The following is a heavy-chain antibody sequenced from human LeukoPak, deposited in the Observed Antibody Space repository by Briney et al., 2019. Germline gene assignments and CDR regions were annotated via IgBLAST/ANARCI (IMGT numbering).Heavy chain of an antibody. D-gene: IGHD6-13*01. Sequence: GGSLRLSCAASGFTFSSYDVHWVRQATGKGLEWVSAIGTAGDTYYPGSVKGRFTISRENAKNSLYLQMNSLRAGDTAMYYCARAMTQDGSSWYFDYWGQGTLVTVSS. V-gene: IGHV3-13*04. CDR1: GFTFSSYD. CDR2: IGTAGDT. J-gene: IGHJ4*02. CDR3: ARAMTQDGSSWYFDY.